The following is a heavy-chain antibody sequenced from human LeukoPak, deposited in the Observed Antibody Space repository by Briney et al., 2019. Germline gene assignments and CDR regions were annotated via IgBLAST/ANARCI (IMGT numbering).Heavy chain of an antibody. CDR1: GGSISSGGYY. CDR3: ARVGGTNYYYYGMDV. CDR2: IYYSGST. J-gene: IGHJ6*02. D-gene: IGHD1-1*01. Sequence: SETLSLTCTVSGGSISSGGYYWSWIRQHPGKGLEWIGYIYYSGSTNYNPSLKSRVTISVDTSKNQFSLKLGSVTAADTAVYYCARVGGTNYYYYGMDVWGQGTTVTVSS. V-gene: IGHV4-61*08.